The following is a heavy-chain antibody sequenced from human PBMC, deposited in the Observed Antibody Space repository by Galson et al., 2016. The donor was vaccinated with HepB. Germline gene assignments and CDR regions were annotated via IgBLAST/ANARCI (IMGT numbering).Heavy chain of an antibody. Sequence: SLRLSCAASGFTFSRHSMSWARQAPGKGLEWVANIKEDGNEKYYVDSVKGRFTTSRDNANNSLFLQMNSLRAEDPAVYYCARERRRTDSYWGQGTLVTVSS. CDR2: IKEDGNEK. J-gene: IGHJ4*02. CDR3: ARERRRTDSY. CDR1: GFTFSRHS. V-gene: IGHV3-7*01.